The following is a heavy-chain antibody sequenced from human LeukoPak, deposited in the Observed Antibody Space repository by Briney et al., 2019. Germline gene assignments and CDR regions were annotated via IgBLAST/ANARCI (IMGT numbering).Heavy chain of an antibody. CDR3: ASEIWTHFNYYDSSGYPTSDY. Sequence: GGSLRLSCAASGFTFSSYAMHWVRQAPGKGLEWVAVISYDGSNKYYADSVKGRFTISRDNSKNTLYLQMNSLGAEDTAVYYCASEIWTHFNYYDSSGYPTSDYWGQGTLVTVSS. J-gene: IGHJ4*02. D-gene: IGHD3-22*01. CDR1: GFTFSSYA. CDR2: ISYDGSNK. V-gene: IGHV3-30-3*01.